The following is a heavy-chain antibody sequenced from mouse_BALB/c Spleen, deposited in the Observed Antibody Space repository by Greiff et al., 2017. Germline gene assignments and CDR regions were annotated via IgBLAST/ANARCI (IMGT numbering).Heavy chain of an antibody. D-gene: IGHD2-13*01. CDR3: VREKIVTSGFAY. CDR1: GFNIKDTY. Sequence: VQLQQSGAELVKPGASVKLSCTASGFNIKDTYMHWVKQRPEQGLEWIGRIDPANGNTKYDPKFQGKATITADTFSNTAYLQLSSLTSEDTAVYYCVREKIVTSGFAYWGQGTLVTVSA. J-gene: IGHJ3*01. V-gene: IGHV14-3*02. CDR2: IDPANGNT.